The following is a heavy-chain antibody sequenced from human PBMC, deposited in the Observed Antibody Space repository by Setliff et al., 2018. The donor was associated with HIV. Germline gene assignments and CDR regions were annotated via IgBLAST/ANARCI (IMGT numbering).Heavy chain of an antibody. CDR3: ALGSSGYPFDH. D-gene: IGHD3-22*01. J-gene: IGHJ4*02. CDR2: IYYSGRT. Sequence: PSETLSLTCTVSGGSISSSSYYWGWIRQPPGKGLEWIGNIYYSGRTDYNPSLKSRVTISVDTSKEQFSLKLSSVTAADTAMYYCALGSSGYPFDHWGQGTLVTVS. CDR1: GGSISSSSYY. V-gene: IGHV4-39*07.